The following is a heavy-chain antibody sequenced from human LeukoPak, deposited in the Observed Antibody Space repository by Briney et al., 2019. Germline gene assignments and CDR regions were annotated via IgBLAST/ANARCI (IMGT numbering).Heavy chain of an antibody. CDR3: AKKTPGIHPFDS. CDR2: VGTDSDA. Sequence: GGSLRLSCAASGFTFRTSAFSWVRQSPGRGLEWVSTVGTDSDAYYADSVKGRFTISRDNSKNTVYLQMTGLRADDTAVYYCAKKTPGIHPFDSWGQGTLVTVSP. D-gene: IGHD6-13*01. CDR1: GFTFRTSA. J-gene: IGHJ4*02. V-gene: IGHV3-23*01.